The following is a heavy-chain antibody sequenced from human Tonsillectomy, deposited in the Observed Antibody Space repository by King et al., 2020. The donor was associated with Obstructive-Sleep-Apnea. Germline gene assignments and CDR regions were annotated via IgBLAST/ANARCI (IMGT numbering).Heavy chain of an antibody. V-gene: IGHV4-39*07. J-gene: IGHJ4*02. CDR1: GGSISSSSYY. D-gene: IGHD5-24*01. CDR2: IYYSGST. CDR3: ARGQMAKIGPLFDY. Sequence: LQLQESGPGLVKPSETLSLTCTVSGGSISSSSYYWGWIRQPPGKGLEWIGSIYYSGSTYYNPSLKSRVTISVDTSKNQFSLKLGSVTAADTAVYYCARGQMAKIGPLFDYWGQGTLVTVSS.